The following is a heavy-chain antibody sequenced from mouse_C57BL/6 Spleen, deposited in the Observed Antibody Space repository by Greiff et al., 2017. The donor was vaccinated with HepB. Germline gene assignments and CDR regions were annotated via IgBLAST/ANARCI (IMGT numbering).Heavy chain of an antibody. D-gene: IGHD2-1*01. CDR2: INPNNGGT. Sequence: VQLKESGPELVKPGASVKIPCKASGYTFTDYNMDWVKQSHGKSLEWIGDINPNNGGTIYNQKFKGKATLTVDKSSSTAYMELRSLTSEDTAVYYCARGLYYGNYGYAMDYWGQGTSVTVSS. V-gene: IGHV1-18*01. CDR3: ARGLYYGNYGYAMDY. CDR1: GYTFTDYN. J-gene: IGHJ4*01.